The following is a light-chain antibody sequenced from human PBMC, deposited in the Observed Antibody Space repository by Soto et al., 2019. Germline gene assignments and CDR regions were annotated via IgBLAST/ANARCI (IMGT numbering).Light chain of an antibody. CDR3: KKYQSLPST. J-gene: IGKJ3*01. V-gene: IGKV4-1*01. CDR1: QSVLHRSNGNNY. Sequence: DIVMTQSPDSLSVSLGERATIKCRSSQSVLHRSNGNNYIAWYQQKPGQPPKLLIYWSSTRDSGVPDRFIGTGLGKDFPSTVGGRQAKNVPFNYCKKYQSLPSTSGLGTKCISN. CDR2: WSS.